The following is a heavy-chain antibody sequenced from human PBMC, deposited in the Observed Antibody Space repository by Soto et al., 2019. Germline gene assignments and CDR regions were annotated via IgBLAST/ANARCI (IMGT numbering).Heavy chain of an antibody. J-gene: IGHJ4*02. Sequence: PSEALALIPGVSGDTVCTYYCRWIRQPPGKGLEWIGYNYHSGTTNYNPSLKSRVTISVDTSKNQFSLRLTSVTAADTAIYYCVREAYFCYGHAIDHRGQGILVPVPS. D-gene: IGHD2-15*01. V-gene: IGHV4-59*02. CDR1: GDTVCTYY. CDR3: VREAYFCYGHAIDH. CDR2: NYHSGTT.